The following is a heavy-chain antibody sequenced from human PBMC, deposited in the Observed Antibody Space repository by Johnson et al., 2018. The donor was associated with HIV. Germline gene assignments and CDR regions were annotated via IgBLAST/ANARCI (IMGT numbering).Heavy chain of an antibody. CDR1: GYIFRNYW. D-gene: IGHD3-22*01. CDR3: ARGGYYYDSYDAFDI. J-gene: IGHJ3*02. V-gene: IGHV3-74*03. Sequence: VQLVEFGGGLVQSGGSLGLSCAGSGYIFRNYWMHWVRQAPGKGLVWVARIYSDGCDTAYADSVKGRFTISRDNAKKTLYLQMNSLRAEDTAVYYCARGGYYYDSYDAFDIWGQGTMVTVSS. CDR2: IYSDGCDT.